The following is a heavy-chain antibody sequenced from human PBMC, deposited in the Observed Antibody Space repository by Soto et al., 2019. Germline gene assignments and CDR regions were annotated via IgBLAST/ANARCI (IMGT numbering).Heavy chain of an antibody. CDR2: ISGSGGST. CDR1: GFTFSSYA. J-gene: IGHJ3*02. CDR3: AKGVSWILRSSDTPPRDAFDI. Sequence: GGSLRLSCAASGFTFSSYAMSWVRQAPGKGLEWVSAISGSGGSTYYADSVKGRFTISRDNSKNTLYLQMNSLRAEDTAVYYCAKGVSWILRSSDTPPRDAFDIWGQGTMVTVSS. D-gene: IGHD2-2*03. V-gene: IGHV3-23*01.